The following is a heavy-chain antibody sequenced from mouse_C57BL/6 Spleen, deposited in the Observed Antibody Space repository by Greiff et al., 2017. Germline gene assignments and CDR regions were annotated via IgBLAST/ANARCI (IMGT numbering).Heavy chain of an antibody. V-gene: IGHV1-20*01. CDR3: ARGEYEGARDY. J-gene: IGHJ4*01. CDR2: INPYNGDT. CDR1: GYSFTGYF. Sequence: EVQLQQSGPELVKPGASVKISCKASGYSFTGYFMNWVKQSHGKGLEWIGRINPYNGDTFYNQKFKGKATLTVDKSSSTAHMELRSLTSEDSAVDYCARGEYEGARDYWGQGTSVTVSS. D-gene: IGHD2-3*01.